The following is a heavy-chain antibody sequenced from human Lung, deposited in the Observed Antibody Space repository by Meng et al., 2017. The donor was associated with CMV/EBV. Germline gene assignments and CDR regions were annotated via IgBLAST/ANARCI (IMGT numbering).Heavy chain of an antibody. CDR3: ARDLYSGSYFGTGYYYGMNV. D-gene: IGHD1-26*01. J-gene: IGHJ6*02. Sequence: FSCYEINWVRETPGKGLEWVSYISGSGDTTNYADSVKGRFTISRDNAKNSLYLQMNSLRTEDTAVYYCARDLYSGSYFGTGYYYGMNVWGQGTTVTVSS. CDR2: ISGSGDTT. CDR1: FSCYE. V-gene: IGHV3-48*03.